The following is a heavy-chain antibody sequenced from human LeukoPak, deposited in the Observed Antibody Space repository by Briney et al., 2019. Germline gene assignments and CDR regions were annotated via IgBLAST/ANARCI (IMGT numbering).Heavy chain of an antibody. CDR1: GGAFSSYA. D-gene: IGHD2-15*01. J-gene: IGHJ3*02. Sequence: SVKVSCKASGGAFSSYAISWVRQAPGQGLEWMGRIIPIFGTANYAQKFQGRVTITTDESTSTAYMELSSLRSEDTAVYYCARARYCSGGSCLEAFDIWGQGTMVTVSS. V-gene: IGHV1-69*05. CDR2: IIPIFGTA. CDR3: ARARYCSGGSCLEAFDI.